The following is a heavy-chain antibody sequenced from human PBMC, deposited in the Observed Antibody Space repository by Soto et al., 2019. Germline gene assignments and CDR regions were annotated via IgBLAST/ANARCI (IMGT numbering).Heavy chain of an antibody. V-gene: IGHV3-66*01. CDR3: ARCDGSATYCFFFPY. CDR2: IYSGGST. Sequence: EVQVVESGGGLVQSGGSLTLSCAASGFTVSNSYMSWVRQAPGKGLEWVSAIYSGGSTYYADSVKGRFTISRDNSRNTLHLQLHSLNTEDTAVYFCARCDGSATYCFFFPYWGQGPPVTVSS. J-gene: IGHJ4*02. D-gene: IGHD3-10*01. CDR1: GFTVSNSY.